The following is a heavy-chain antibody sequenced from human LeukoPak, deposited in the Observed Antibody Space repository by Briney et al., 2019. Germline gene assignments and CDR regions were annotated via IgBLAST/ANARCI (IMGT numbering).Heavy chain of an antibody. Sequence: GRSLRLSCAASGFTFSSYGMHWVRQAPGKGLEWVAVISYDGSNKYYADSVKGRFTISRDNSKNTLYLQMNSLRAEDTAVYYCAKDAEVVAATHFDYWGQGTLVTVSS. V-gene: IGHV3-30*18. J-gene: IGHJ4*02. CDR3: AKDAEVVAATHFDY. CDR2: ISYDGSNK. D-gene: IGHD2-15*01. CDR1: GFTFSSYG.